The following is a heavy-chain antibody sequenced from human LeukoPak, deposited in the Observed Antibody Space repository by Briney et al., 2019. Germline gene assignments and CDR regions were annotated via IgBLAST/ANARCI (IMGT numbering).Heavy chain of an antibody. D-gene: IGHD6-13*01. CDR1: GFTFNSYE. CDR2: ISSSGNAM. V-gene: IGHV3-48*03. J-gene: IGHJ4*02. CDR3: AGLQFSSSGAFDS. Sequence: GGSLRLSCAASGFTFNSYEMNWVRQAPGKGLEWVSLISSSGNAMYYADSVKGRFTISRDNARKSLYLQMNSLRAEDTAVYYCAGLQFSSSGAFDSWGQGTLVTVSS.